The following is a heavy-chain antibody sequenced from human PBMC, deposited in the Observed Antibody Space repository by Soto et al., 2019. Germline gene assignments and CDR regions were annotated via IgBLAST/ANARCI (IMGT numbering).Heavy chain of an antibody. CDR3: TTSYYDFWSGYPVCYYYGMDV. D-gene: IGHD3-3*01. CDR1: GFTFSNAW. CDR2: IKSKTDGGTT. J-gene: IGHJ6*02. V-gene: IGHV3-15*07. Sequence: GGSLRLSCAASGFTFSNAWMNWVRQAPGKGLEWVGRIKSKTDGGTTDYAAPVKGRFTISRDDSKNTLYLQMNSLKTEDTAVYYCTTSYYDFWSGYPVCYYYGMDVWGQGTTVTVSS.